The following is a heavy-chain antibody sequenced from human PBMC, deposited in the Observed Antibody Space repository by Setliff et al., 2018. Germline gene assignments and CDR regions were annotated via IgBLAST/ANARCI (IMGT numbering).Heavy chain of an antibody. Sequence: SVKVSCKASGGTFSSYAISWVRQAPGQGLEWMGGIIPILGIANYAQKFQGGVTITADKSTSTAYMELSSLRSEDTAVYYCARTLNRDGYNPSPFDPWGQGTLVTVSS. D-gene: IGHD5-12*01. V-gene: IGHV1-69*10. CDR1: GGTFSSYA. CDR2: IIPILGIA. CDR3: ARTLNRDGYNPSPFDP. J-gene: IGHJ5*02.